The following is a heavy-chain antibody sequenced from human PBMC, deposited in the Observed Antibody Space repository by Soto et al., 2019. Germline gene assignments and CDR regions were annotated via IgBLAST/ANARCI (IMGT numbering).Heavy chain of an antibody. D-gene: IGHD1-26*01. Sequence: GGSLRLSSAASGFTFSSYNMNWARQAPGKGLEWVSYISSSSSYTNYADSVKGRFTISRDNAKNSLYLQMNSLRAEDTAVYYCARFAVGATFDYWGQGTLVTVSS. CDR3: ARFAVGATFDY. CDR1: GFTFSSYN. V-gene: IGHV3-21*05. J-gene: IGHJ4*02. CDR2: ISSSSSYT.